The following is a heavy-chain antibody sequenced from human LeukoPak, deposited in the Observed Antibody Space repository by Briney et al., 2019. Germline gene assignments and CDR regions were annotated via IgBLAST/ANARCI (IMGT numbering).Heavy chain of an antibody. V-gene: IGHV1-69*13. CDR3: ASNLVRVLYYFDY. CDR2: IIPIFGTA. CDR1: GYTFTSYY. D-gene: IGHD6-6*01. J-gene: IGHJ4*02. Sequence: SVKVSCKASGYTFTSYYMHWVRQAPGQGLEWTGGIIPIFGTANYAQKFQGRVTITADESTSTAYMELSSLRSEDTAVYYCASNLVRVLYYFDYWGQGTLVTVSS.